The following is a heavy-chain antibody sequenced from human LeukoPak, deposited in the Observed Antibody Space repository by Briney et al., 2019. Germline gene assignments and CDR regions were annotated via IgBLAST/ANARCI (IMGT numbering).Heavy chain of an antibody. CDR3: ARARAVAVTFDI. V-gene: IGHV5-51*01. J-gene: IGHJ3*02. D-gene: IGHD6-19*01. Sequence: GESLKISCXGSGYSFTSYWIGWGRQMPGPGLEWMGIIYPGDSDTRYSPSFQCQVTISADKSISTAYLQWSSLKASDTAMYYCARARAVAVTFDIWGQGTMVTVSS. CDR2: IYPGDSDT. CDR1: GYSFTSYW.